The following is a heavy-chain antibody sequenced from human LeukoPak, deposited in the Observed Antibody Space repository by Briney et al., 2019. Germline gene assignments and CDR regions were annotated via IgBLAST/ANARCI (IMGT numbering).Heavy chain of an antibody. CDR3: AKGQSASIAAAARGVDY. CDR1: GFTFSSYA. CDR2: ISGSGGST. D-gene: IGHD6-13*01. V-gene: IGHV3-23*01. J-gene: IGHJ4*02. Sequence: GGSLRLSCAASGFTFSSYAMSWVRQAPGKGLEWVSAISGSGGSTYYADSVKGRFTISRDNSKNTLYLQVNSLRAEDTAVYYCAKGQSASIAAAARGVDYWGQGTLVTVSS.